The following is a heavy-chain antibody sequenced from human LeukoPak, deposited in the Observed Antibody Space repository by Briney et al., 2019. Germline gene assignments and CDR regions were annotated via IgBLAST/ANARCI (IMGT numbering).Heavy chain of an antibody. Sequence: GGSLRLSCAASGLTVSSNCMSWVRQAPGKGLEWVSFIYSGGNTYYADSVKGRFTISRDNSKNTLYLQMNGLRADDTAVYYCAREDRGSGSFDYWGQGTLVTVSS. D-gene: IGHD3-10*01. J-gene: IGHJ4*02. CDR1: GLTVSSNC. V-gene: IGHV3-53*01. CDR2: IYSGGNT. CDR3: AREDRGSGSFDY.